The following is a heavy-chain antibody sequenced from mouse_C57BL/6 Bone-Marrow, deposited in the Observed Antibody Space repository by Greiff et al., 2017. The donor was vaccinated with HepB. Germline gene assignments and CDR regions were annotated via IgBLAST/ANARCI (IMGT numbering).Heavy chain of an antibody. Sequence: QVQLQQSGPGLVAPSQSLSITCNVSGFSLTSYAISWVRPPPGKGLEWLGVIWTGGGTNYTSALKSRLSTSKDNSKSQVFLKMNILQTDDTARYYCARNLDYDYAMGDWGQGTSVTVTS. CDR1: GFSLTSYA. D-gene: IGHD2-4*01. CDR3: ARNLDYDYAMGD. J-gene: IGHJ4*01. CDR2: IWTGGGT. V-gene: IGHV2-9-1*01.